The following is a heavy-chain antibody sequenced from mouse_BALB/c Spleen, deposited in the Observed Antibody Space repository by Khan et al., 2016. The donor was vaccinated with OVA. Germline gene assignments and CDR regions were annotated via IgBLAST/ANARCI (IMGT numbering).Heavy chain of an antibody. D-gene: IGHD3-2*02. CDR2: IYPGTGNI. Sequence: QVQLKESGAELVRPGASVKLSCKTSGYIFTTYWIHWVKQRSGQGLEWIARIYPGTGNIYYSANFKGKATLTADNSSSTAYMQFSSLKSEDSAVXFCAREEALYYFDYWGQGTTLTVSS. V-gene: IGHV1-76*01. CDR1: GYIFTTYW. CDR3: AREEALYYFDY. J-gene: IGHJ2*01.